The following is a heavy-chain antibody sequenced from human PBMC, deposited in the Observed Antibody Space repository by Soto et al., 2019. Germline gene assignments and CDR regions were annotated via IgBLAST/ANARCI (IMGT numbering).Heavy chain of an antibody. D-gene: IGHD6-19*01. V-gene: IGHV5-51*01. CDR1: GNSLTTYW. Sequence: GESLKISCQGSGNSLTTYWIAWVRHMPGKGLEWMGIIYPGDSDTRYSPSFQGQVSISADKSISTAYLQWSSLKASDTAMYYCATAEAGTTYYLDYWGQGTQVTVSS. CDR2: IYPGDSDT. CDR3: ATAEAGTTYYLDY. J-gene: IGHJ4*02.